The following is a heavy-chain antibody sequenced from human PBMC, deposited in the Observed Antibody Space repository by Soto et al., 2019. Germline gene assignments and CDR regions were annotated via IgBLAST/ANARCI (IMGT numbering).Heavy chain of an antibody. J-gene: IGHJ6*02. CDR1: GYTFTSYG. CDR2: ISAYNGNT. D-gene: IGHD2-2*01. Sequence: QVQLVQSGAEVKKPGASVKVSCKASGYTFTSYGISWVRQAPGQGLEWMGWISAYNGNTNYAQKLQGRVTMTTDTTTSKAYMELRSLTSDDTAVYYCAREGYCSSTSCLRLNKFDMDVWGQGTTVTVSS. V-gene: IGHV1-18*01. CDR3: AREGYCSSTSCLRLNKFDMDV.